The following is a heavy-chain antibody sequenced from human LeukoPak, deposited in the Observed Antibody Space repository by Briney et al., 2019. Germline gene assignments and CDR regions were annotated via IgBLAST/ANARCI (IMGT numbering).Heavy chain of an antibody. J-gene: IGHJ5*02. D-gene: IGHD3-10*01. Sequence: ASVKVSCKASGGTFSSYAISWVRQAPGQGLEWMGGIIPIFGTANYAQKFQGRVTITADESTSTAYMELSSLRSDDTAVYYCARDRRGSVDPWGQGTLVTVSS. V-gene: IGHV1-69*13. CDR1: GGTFSSYA. CDR3: ARDRRGSVDP. CDR2: IIPIFGTA.